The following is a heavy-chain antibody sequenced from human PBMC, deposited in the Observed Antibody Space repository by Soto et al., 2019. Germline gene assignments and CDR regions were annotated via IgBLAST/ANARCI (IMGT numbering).Heavy chain of an antibody. Sequence: QVQLVQSGAEVKKPGSSVKVSCKASGGTFSSYAISWVRQAPGQGLEWMGGILPIFGTANYAQKFQGRVTITADKSTSTAYMELSSLRAEYTAVYYCASYSPSSGWYGVLAFDPWGQGTVVTVSS. V-gene: IGHV1-69*06. D-gene: IGHD6-19*01. CDR1: GGTFSSYA. CDR3: ASYSPSSGWYGVLAFDP. J-gene: IGHJ5*02. CDR2: ILPIFGTA.